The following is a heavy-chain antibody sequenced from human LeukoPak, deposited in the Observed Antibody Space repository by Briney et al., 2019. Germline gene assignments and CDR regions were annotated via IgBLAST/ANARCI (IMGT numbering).Heavy chain of an antibody. V-gene: IGHV3-21*01. CDR2: ISSSSSYI. CDR3: ARDLGYCSGGSCY. CDR1: GFTFSSYS. D-gene: IGHD2-15*01. Sequence: GGSLRLSCAVSGFTFSSYSMNWVRQAPGKGLEWVSSISSSSSYIYYADSVKGRFTISRDNAKNSLYLQMNSLRAEDTAVYYCARDLGYCSGGSCYWGQGTLVTVSS. J-gene: IGHJ4*02.